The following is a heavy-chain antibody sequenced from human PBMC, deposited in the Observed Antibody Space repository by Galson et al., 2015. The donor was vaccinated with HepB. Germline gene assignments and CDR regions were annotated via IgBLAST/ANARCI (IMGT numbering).Heavy chain of an antibody. Sequence: TLSLTCTVSGGSISSYYWSWIRQPPGKGLGWIGYIYYSGSTNYNPSLKSRVTISVDTSKNQFSLKLSSVTAADTAVYYCAGSHYDILTGYYTLGGGAFDIWGQGTMVTVSS. CDR1: GGSISSYY. D-gene: IGHD3-9*01. CDR2: IYYSGST. V-gene: IGHV4-59*08. J-gene: IGHJ3*02. CDR3: AGSHYDILTGYYTLGGGAFDI.